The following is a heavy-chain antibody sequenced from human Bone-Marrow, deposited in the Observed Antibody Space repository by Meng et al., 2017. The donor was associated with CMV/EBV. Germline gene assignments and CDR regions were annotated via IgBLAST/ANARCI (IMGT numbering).Heavy chain of an antibody. D-gene: IGHD1-14*01. J-gene: IGHJ5*02. Sequence: GSLRLSCAVYGGSISSSSYYWGWIRQPPGKGLEWIGSIYYSGSTYYNPSLKSRVTISVDTSKNQFSLKLSSVTAADTAVYYCARRLPGGWFDPWGQGTLVTVSS. CDR2: IYYSGST. CDR3: ARRLPGGWFDP. V-gene: IGHV4-39*07. CDR1: GGSISSSSYY.